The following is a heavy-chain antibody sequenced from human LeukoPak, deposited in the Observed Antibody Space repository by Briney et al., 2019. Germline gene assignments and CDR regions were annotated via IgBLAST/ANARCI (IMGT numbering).Heavy chain of an antibody. CDR3: ARAYGSGSYLLYYYYYMDV. Sequence: GGSLRLSCAASGFTFSSYSMNWVRQAPGKGLEWVSSISSSSSYIYYADSVKGRFTISRDNAKNSLYLQMNSLRAEDTAVYYCARAYGSGSYLLYYYYYMDVWGKGTTVTVSS. CDR2: ISSSSSYI. J-gene: IGHJ6*03. V-gene: IGHV3-21*01. CDR1: GFTFSSYS. D-gene: IGHD3-10*01.